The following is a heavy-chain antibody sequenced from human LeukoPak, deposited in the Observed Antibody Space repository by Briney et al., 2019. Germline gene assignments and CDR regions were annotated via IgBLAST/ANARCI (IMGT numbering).Heavy chain of an antibody. CDR3: ARVSVVGATFAFDI. D-gene: IGHD1-26*01. J-gene: IGHJ3*02. Sequence: SETLSLTCTVSGGSISSYYWSWIRQPAGKGLEWIGSIYYSGSTYYNPSLKSRVTISVDTSKNQFSLKLSSVTAADTAVYYCARVSVVGATFAFDIWGQGTMVTVSS. CDR1: GGSISSYY. CDR2: IYYSGST. V-gene: IGHV4-59*05.